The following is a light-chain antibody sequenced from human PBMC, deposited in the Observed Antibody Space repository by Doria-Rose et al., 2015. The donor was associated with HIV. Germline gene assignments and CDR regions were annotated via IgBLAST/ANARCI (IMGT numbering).Light chain of an antibody. CDR1: QSILYNSNSKNY. CDR3: QQYYSTPYT. J-gene: IGKJ2*01. Sequence: QSPDSQAVSLGERATINCKSSQSILYNSNSKNYLAWYQQKPGQPPKLLIYWASTRESGVPDRFSGSGSGTDFTLTISSLQAEDVAVYYCQQYYSTPYTFGQGTKLEIK. CDR2: WAS. V-gene: IGKV4-1*01.